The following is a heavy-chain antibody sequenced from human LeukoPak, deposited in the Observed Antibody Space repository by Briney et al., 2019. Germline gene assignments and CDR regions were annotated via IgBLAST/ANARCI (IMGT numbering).Heavy chain of an antibody. V-gene: IGHV3-9*01. CDR3: AKTRATPLPSNFDY. Sequence: PGGSLRLSCAASGFTFDDYAMHWVRQAPGKGLEWVSGISWNSGSIGYADSVKGRFTISRDNSKNTLYLQMNSLRAEDTAVYYCAKTRATPLPSNFDYWGKGTLVTVSS. D-gene: IGHD2-15*01. CDR1: GFTFDDYA. CDR2: ISWNSGSI. J-gene: IGHJ4*02.